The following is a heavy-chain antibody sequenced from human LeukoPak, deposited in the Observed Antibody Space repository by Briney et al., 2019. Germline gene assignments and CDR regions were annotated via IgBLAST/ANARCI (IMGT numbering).Heavy chain of an antibody. CDR1: GYTFTGYY. CDR2: INPNSGGT. V-gene: IGHV1-2*02. CDR3: ARDLNGIELGIDY. D-gene: IGHD6-13*01. Sequence: ASVKVSCKASGYTFTGYYMHWVRQAPGQGLEWMGWINPNSGGTNYAQKFQGRVTMTRDTSISTAYMELSRLRSDDTAVYYCARDLNGIELGIDYWGQGTLVTASS. J-gene: IGHJ4*02.